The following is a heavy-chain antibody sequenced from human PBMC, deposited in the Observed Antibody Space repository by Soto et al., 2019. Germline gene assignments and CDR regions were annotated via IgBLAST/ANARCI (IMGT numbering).Heavy chain of an antibody. J-gene: IGHJ4*02. D-gene: IGHD6-13*01. CDR1: GFTFSSYS. V-gene: IGHV3-21*01. Sequence: EVQLVESGGGLVKPGGSLRLSCAASGFTFSSYSMNWVRQAPGKGLEWVSSISSSSSYIYYADSVKGRFTISRDNAKNSLYLQMNSLRAEDTAVYYWARYGMRARIAAADTFDYWGQGTLVTVSS. CDR2: ISSSSSYI. CDR3: ARYGMRARIAAADTFDY.